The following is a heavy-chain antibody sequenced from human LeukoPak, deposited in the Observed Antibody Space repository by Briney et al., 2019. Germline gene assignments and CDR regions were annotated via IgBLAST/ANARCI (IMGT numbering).Heavy chain of an antibody. D-gene: IGHD3-9*01. J-gene: IGHJ4*02. CDR1: GGSVSSSTYY. CDR3: ARLSKGRYFDYIFDF. CDR2: IYYTGSS. V-gene: IGHV4-39*01. Sequence: SETLSLTCAVSGGSVSSSTYYWGWIRQPPGKGLEWIGNIYYTGSSYYNPSLKSRVTMSVDTSKNQFSPKMNSVTAADTAVYYCARLSKGRYFDYIFDFWGQGTLLTVSS.